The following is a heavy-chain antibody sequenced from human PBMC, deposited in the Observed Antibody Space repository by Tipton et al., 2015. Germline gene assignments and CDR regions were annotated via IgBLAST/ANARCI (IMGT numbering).Heavy chain of an antibody. J-gene: IGHJ4*02. V-gene: IGHV4-59*08. D-gene: IGHD3-16*02. CDR3: ARSDYVWGSYRWDD. CDR1: GGSISHYY. CDR2: IYYSGST. Sequence: TLSLTCTVSGGSISHYYWSWIRQPPGKGLEWFGHIYYSGSTNYNPSLKSRVTMSVDTSKNQFSLKLSSVTAADTAVYYCARSDYVWGSYRWDDWGQGTLVTVSS.